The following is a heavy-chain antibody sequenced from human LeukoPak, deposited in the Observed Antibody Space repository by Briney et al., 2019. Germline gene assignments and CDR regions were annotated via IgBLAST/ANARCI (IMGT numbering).Heavy chain of an antibody. D-gene: IGHD3-22*01. V-gene: IGHV3-7*01. CDR3: AINTYYYDKGVDY. J-gene: IGHJ4*02. CDR2: IKYDGSEE. CDR1: GFTFSSYW. Sequence: GGSLRLSCAASGFTFSSYWMSWVRQAPGKGLEWVAIIKYDGSEEYSVDSVKGRFTISRDNAKNSLYLQMNSVRAEDTAVYYCAINTYYYDKGVDYWGQGTLVTVSS.